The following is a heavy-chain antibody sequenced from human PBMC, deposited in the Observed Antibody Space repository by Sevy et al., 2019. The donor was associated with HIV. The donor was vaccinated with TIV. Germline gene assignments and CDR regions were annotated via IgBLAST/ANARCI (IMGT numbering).Heavy chain of an antibody. D-gene: IGHD4-17*01. CDR2: SNYNGRT. CDR1: GDSITSRIDS. J-gene: IGHJ4*02. CDR3: ARHAMITVTTAHFDY. Sequence: SETLSLSCTVSGDSITSRIDSWGWVRQPPGKRLEWIGTSNYNGRTYYDPSLRRRVTMSVDTSKNKFSLRLNSVTATDTPVYYCARHAMITVTTAHFDYWGQGTLVTVSS. V-gene: IGHV4-39*01.